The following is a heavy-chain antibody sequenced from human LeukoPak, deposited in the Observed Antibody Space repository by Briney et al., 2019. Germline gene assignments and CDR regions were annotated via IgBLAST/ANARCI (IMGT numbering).Heavy chain of an antibody. Sequence: SETLSLTCTVSGGSISSSSYYWGWIRQPPGKGLEWIGSIYYSGSTYYNPSLKSRVTISVDTSKNQFSLKLSSVTAADTAVYYCARDDYGDYVPRGYFDYWGQGTLVTVSS. CDR1: GGSISSSSYY. V-gene: IGHV4-39*07. CDR2: IYYSGST. D-gene: IGHD4-17*01. CDR3: ARDDYGDYVPRGYFDY. J-gene: IGHJ4*02.